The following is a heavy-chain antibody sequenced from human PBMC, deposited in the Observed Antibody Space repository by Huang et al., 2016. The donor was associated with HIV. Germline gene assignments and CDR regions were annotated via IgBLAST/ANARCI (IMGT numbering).Heavy chain of an antibody. CDR1: GFTSSSYG. Sequence: QVQLVESGGGVVQPGRSLRISCAASGFTSSSYGMHWVRQAPGRGLGWVAVISYDAKTKYYADSVKGRFSISRDNSKTTVYLQLNSRRLEDTAVYYCAKGGSAAAVLDFWGQGTLVTVSS. V-gene: IGHV3-30*18. CDR3: AKGGSAAAVLDF. CDR2: ISYDAKTK. D-gene: IGHD6-13*01. J-gene: IGHJ4*02.